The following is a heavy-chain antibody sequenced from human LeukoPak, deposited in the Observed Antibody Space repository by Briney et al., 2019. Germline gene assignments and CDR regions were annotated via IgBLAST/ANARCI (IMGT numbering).Heavy chain of an antibody. D-gene: IGHD3-3*01. V-gene: IGHV4-59*01. CDR3: ARGRNLEWFDY. Sequence: PSETLSLTCTLSGGSLSSYFWSWIRQPPGRGLEWIGFIYYSGSTNYNPSLKSRVTISVDTSKNQFSLKLNSVTAADTAVYYCARGRNLEWFDYWGQGTLVTVSS. J-gene: IGHJ5*01. CDR1: GGSLSSYF. CDR2: IYYSGST.